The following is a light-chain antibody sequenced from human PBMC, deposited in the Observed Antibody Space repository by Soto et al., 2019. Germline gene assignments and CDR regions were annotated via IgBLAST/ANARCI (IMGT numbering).Light chain of an antibody. CDR2: AAS. CDR1: QTISSW. J-gene: IGKJ1*01. Sequence: DIQMTQSPATLSGSVGDRVTITCRASQTISSWLAWYQQKPGKAPMLLIYAASTLQSGVPSRFSGSGSGTEFTLTISSLQPDDFATYYRQHYNSYSEAFGQGTKVDI. V-gene: IGKV1-5*01. CDR3: QHYNSYSEA.